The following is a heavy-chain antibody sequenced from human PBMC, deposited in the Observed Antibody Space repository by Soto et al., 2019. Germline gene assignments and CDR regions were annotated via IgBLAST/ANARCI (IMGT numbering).Heavy chain of an antibody. J-gene: IGHJ6*02. V-gene: IGHV3-7*03. CDR2: IKQDGSEK. D-gene: IGHD6-13*01. CDR3: ARGYSSSFGYYYYYGMDV. CDR1: GFTFSSYW. Sequence: GGSLRLSCAASGFTFSSYWMSWVRQAPGKGLEWVANIKQDGSEKYYVDSVKGRFTISRDNAKNSLYLQMNSLRAEDTAVYYCARGYSSSFGYYYYYGMDVWGQGTTVTVSS.